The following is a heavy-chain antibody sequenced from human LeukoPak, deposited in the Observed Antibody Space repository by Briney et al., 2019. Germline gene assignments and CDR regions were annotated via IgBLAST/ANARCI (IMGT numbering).Heavy chain of an antibody. CDR2: IYPSDSDT. CDR3: ARNDYGDYWYFDY. Sequence: MAGESLKISCKGSGYSFTSYWIGWVRQMPGKGLEWMGIIYPSDSDTRYSPSFQGQVTISADKSISTAYLQWSSLKASDTAMYYCARNDYGDYWYFDYWGQGTLVTVSS. V-gene: IGHV5-51*01. D-gene: IGHD4-17*01. J-gene: IGHJ4*02. CDR1: GYSFTSYW.